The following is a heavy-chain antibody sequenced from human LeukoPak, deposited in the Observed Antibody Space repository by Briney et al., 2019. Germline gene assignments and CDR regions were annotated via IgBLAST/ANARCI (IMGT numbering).Heavy chain of an antibody. Sequence: GGSLRLSCAASGFTFRHYAMSWVRQAQGKGLEWVSVISGSGTNTYYADSVKGRFTISRDNSDDTVYLQMHGLRADDTALYYCAKGRRVGIAAPIDAWGQGVMVSVSS. CDR3: AKGRRVGIAAPIDA. CDR2: ISGSGTNT. CDR1: GFTFRHYA. J-gene: IGHJ5*02. V-gene: IGHV3-23*01. D-gene: IGHD6-13*01.